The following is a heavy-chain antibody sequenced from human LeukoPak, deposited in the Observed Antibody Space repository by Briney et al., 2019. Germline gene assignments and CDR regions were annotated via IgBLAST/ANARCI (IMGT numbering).Heavy chain of an antibody. CDR2: ISAYNGNT. Sequence: ASVKVSCKASGYTFTSYGISWVRQAPGQGLEWMGWISAYNGNTNYAQKLQGRGTMTTDTSTSTAYMELRSLRSDDTAVYYCARAGSRLRSFDWLLSYWYFDLWGRGTLVTVSS. V-gene: IGHV1-18*01. J-gene: IGHJ2*01. D-gene: IGHD3-9*01. CDR3: ARAGSRLRSFDWLLSYWYFDL. CDR1: GYTFTSYG.